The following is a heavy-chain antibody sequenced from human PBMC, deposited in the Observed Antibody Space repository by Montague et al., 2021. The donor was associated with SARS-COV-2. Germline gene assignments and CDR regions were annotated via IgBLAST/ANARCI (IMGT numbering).Heavy chain of an antibody. D-gene: IGHD1-1*01. V-gene: IGHV4-31*03. Sequence: TLSLTCTVSRGSISSGGNYWSWIRQHPVKGLEWIGYSYYSGSTYYNPSLKSRVTISVDTSNNQFSLKLTSLTAADTAVYSCASSPLRTSGANWYDKYFQHWGQGTRVTVSS. CDR2: SYYSGST. CDR1: RGSISSGGNY. J-gene: IGHJ1*01. CDR3: ASSPLRTSGANWYDKYFQH.